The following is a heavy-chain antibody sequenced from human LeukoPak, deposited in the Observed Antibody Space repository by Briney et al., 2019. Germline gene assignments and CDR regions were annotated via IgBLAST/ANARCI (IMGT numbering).Heavy chain of an antibody. Sequence: ASVKVSCKASGYTFTKYYIHWVRQAPGQRRKWMGVINPSGGSTSYAQKFQGRVTMTRDTSTSTVYMELSSLRSEDTAVYYCARSGSSGWYHFDLWGRGTLVTVSS. CDR2: INPSGGST. CDR3: ARSGSSGWYHFDL. J-gene: IGHJ2*01. CDR1: GYTFTKYY. V-gene: IGHV1-46*01. D-gene: IGHD6-19*01.